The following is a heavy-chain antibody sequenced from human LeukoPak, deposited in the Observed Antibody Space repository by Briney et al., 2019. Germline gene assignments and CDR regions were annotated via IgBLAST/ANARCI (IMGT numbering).Heavy chain of an antibody. J-gene: IGHJ6*02. CDR3: ASGSYSSLDYGMDV. Sequence: GGSLRLSCAASRFTLSSYAMTWVRQAPGKGLEWVSAISGSGGSTYYADSVKGRFTISRDNSKNTLYLQMNSLRAEDTAVYYCASGSYSSLDYGMDVWGQGTTVTVSS. CDR2: ISGSGGST. CDR1: RFTLSSYA. D-gene: IGHD1-26*01. V-gene: IGHV3-23*01.